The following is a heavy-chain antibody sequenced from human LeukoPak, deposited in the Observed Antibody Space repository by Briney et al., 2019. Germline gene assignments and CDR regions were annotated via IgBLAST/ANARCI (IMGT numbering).Heavy chain of an antibody. CDR2: ISPKSGVT. D-gene: IGHD3-9*01. CDR3: ARVGGGLYGFLTGYDY. V-gene: IGHV1-2*02. CDR1: GYIFTGYY. Sequence: ASVKVSCKASGYIFTGYYMHWVRQAPGQGLEWMGWISPKSGVTNYAQKFQGRVTMTRDTSISTAYMELRSLSSDDTAVYYCARVGGGLYGFLTGYDYWGQGTLVTVSS. J-gene: IGHJ4*02.